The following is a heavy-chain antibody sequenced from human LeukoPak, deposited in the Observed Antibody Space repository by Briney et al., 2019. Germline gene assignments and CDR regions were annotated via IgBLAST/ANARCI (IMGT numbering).Heavy chain of an antibody. D-gene: IGHD3-10*01. V-gene: IGHV3-30*14. Sequence: GGSLRLSCAASGFTFNSYAMHWVRQAPDKGLEWVAVISYDGSNKYYADSVKGRFTISRDNSKNTLYLQMNSLRAEDTAVYYCAREEYYYGSGSYHYWGQGTLVTVSS. J-gene: IGHJ4*02. CDR2: ISYDGSNK. CDR3: AREEYYYGSGSYHY. CDR1: GFTFNSYA.